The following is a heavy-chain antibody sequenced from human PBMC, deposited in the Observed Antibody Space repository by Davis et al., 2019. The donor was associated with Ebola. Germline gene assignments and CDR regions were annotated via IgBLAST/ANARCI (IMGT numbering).Heavy chain of an antibody. CDR2: INAGNGNT. J-gene: IGHJ6*02. CDR3: AGNSGTTRLDYYGMDV. V-gene: IGHV1-3*01. CDR1: GYTFTRFA. D-gene: IGHD3-10*01. Sequence: AASVKVSCKASGYTFTRFAIHWVRQAPGQRLEWMGWINAGNGNTIYSQNFQGRVTITRDTSASTVYMELSSLRSEDTAVYYCAGNSGTTRLDYYGMDVWGQGTTVTVSS.